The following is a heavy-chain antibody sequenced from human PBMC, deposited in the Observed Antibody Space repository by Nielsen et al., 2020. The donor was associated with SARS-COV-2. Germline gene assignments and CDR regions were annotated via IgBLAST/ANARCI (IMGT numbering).Heavy chain of an antibody. J-gene: IGHJ4*02. D-gene: IGHD6-6*01. CDR1: GFSFNNFG. CDR2: ISYEGSKQ. CDR3: ARDSSSYLDY. V-gene: IGHV3-30*03. Sequence: GGSLRLSCAASGFSFNNFGMHWVRQAPGKGLEWVAYISYEGSKQYYADSVKGRFTISRDNSKNTLYLQMNSLRAEDTAVYYCARDSSSYLDYWGQGTLVTVSS.